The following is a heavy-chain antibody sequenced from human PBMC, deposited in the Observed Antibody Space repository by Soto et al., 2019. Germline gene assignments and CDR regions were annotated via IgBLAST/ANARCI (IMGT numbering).Heavy chain of an antibody. D-gene: IGHD3-3*01. CDR2: IYHNGNT. CDR3: ARDYIHYDFSRGFDP. J-gene: IGHJ5*02. V-gene: IGHV4-59*01. CDR1: GGSITNYY. Sequence: PSETLSLTCTVSGGSITNYYWSWIRQPTGKGLEWIGYIYHNGNTNYNPSLKSRVTMSVDTSKNQFSLRLSFVTAADTAVYFCARDYIHYDFSRGFDPWGQGILVTVSS.